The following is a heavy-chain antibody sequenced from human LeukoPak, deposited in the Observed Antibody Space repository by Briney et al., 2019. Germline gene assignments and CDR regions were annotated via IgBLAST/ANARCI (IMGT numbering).Heavy chain of an antibody. CDR3: ARDRLDSSGWYYFDY. V-gene: IGHV3-48*03. J-gene: IGHJ4*02. Sequence: GGSLRLSCIASGFSSSRYEMNWVRQAPGKGLEWIAYITTTGDRIQYADSVKGRFTISRDNAKNSLYLQMNSLRAEDTAVYYCARDRLDSSGWYYFDYWGQGTLVTVSS. CDR1: GFSSSRYE. D-gene: IGHD6-19*01. CDR2: ITTTGDRI.